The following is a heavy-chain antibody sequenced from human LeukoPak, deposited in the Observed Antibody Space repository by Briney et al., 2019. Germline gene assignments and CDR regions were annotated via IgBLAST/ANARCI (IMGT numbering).Heavy chain of an antibody. CDR1: GGSISSSNW. Sequence: SETLSLTCAVSGGSISSSNWWSWVRQPPGKGLEWIGEIYYSGSTNYNPSLKSRVTISVDTSKNQFSLKLSSVTAADTAVYYCARDRGGLFPDYWGQGPLVTVSS. V-gene: IGHV4-4*02. CDR2: IYYSGST. CDR3: ARDRGGLFPDY. J-gene: IGHJ4*02. D-gene: IGHD3-10*02.